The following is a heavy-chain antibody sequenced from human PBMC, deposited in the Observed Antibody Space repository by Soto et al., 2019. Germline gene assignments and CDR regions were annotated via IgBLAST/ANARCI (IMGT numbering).Heavy chain of an antibody. D-gene: IGHD1-1*01. Sequence: WGSLRLSCAASGFTFSSYSVNWVRQAPGKGLEWVSSISSDSYYMDFADSVKGRFTISRDNVNNLVSLQMHSMRVEDTGIYDCARYDACKALDLWGQGTMDTVSS. CDR2: ISSDSYYM. CDR3: ARYDACKALDL. J-gene: IGHJ3*01. V-gene: IGHV3-21*06. CDR1: GFTFSSYS.